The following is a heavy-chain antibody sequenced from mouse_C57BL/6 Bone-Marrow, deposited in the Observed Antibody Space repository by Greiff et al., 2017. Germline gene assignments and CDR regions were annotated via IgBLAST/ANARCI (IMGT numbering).Heavy chain of an antibody. D-gene: IGHD1-1*01. CDR1: GYTFTSYD. J-gene: IGHJ3*01. V-gene: IGHV1-85*01. CDR2: IYPRDGST. Sequence: QVQLQQYGPELVKPGASVKLSCKASGYTFTSYDINWVKQRPGQGLEWIGWIYPRDGSTKYNEKFKGKATLTVDTSSSTAYMELHSLTSEDSAVYFCARENYYYGSSYGFAYWGQGTLVTVSA. CDR3: ARENYYYGSSYGFAY.